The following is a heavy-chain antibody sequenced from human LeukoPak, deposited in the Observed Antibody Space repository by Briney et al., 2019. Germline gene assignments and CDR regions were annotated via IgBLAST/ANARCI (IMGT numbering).Heavy chain of an antibody. Sequence: QTGGSLRLSCAASGFTFSDYNMNWVRQVPGKGLESVSYMSRSGDIIYYADSVKGRFTISRDNAKNSLYLQMNSLRAEDTAVYYCAKALRFTSRHGFDYWGQGTLVTVSS. D-gene: IGHD2-2*01. V-gene: IGHV3-48*01. CDR3: AKALRFTSRHGFDY. CDR2: MSRSGDII. CDR1: GFTFSDYN. J-gene: IGHJ4*02.